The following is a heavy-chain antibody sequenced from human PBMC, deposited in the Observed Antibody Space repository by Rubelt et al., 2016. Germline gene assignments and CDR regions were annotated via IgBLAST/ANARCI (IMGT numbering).Heavy chain of an antibody. CDR2: INPSGGST. CDR3: ARGRRDYATHPPDV. V-gene: IGHV1-46*01. D-gene: IGHD4-17*01. CDR1: GYIFTSYS. Sequence: GYIFTSYSMHWVRQAPGLGLAWMGIINPSGGSTTYAQKFQGRVSMTRDTSTSTVYMELSSLRSEDTADYYCARGRRDYATHPPDVWGQGTTVTVSS. J-gene: IGHJ6*02.